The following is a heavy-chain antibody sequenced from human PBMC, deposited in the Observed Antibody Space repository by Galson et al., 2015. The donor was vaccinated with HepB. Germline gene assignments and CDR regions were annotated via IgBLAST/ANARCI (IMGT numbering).Heavy chain of an antibody. CDR3: ARDRNYYGSGSPLSALVY. CDR1: GYTFTSYY. J-gene: IGHJ4*02. CDR2: INPSGGST. Sequence: SVKVSCKASGYTFTSYYMHWVRQAPGQGLEWMGIINPSGGSTSYAQKFQGRVTMTRDTSTSTVYMELSSLRSEDTAVYYCARDRNYYGSGSPLSALVYWGQGTLVTVSS. V-gene: IGHV1-46*01. D-gene: IGHD3-10*01.